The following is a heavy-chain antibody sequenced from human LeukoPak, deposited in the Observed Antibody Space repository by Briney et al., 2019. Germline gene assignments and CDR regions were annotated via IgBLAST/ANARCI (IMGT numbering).Heavy chain of an antibody. V-gene: IGHV3-30*02. CDR2: IRYDGSNK. Sequence: PGGSLRLSCAASGFTFSSYGMHWVRQAPGKGLEWVAFIRYDGSNKYYADSVKGRFTISRDNSKNTLYLQMNSLRAEDTAVYYCARDLGSSWSRPNDYWGQGTLVTVSS. CDR3: ARDLGSSWSRPNDY. D-gene: IGHD6-13*01. J-gene: IGHJ4*02. CDR1: GFTFSSYG.